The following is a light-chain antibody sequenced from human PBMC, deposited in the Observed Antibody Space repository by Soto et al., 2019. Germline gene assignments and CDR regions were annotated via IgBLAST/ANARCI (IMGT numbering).Light chain of an antibody. J-gene: IGKJ5*01. CDR3: QQGYTSAIT. V-gene: IGKV1-39*01. CDR2: AAS. Sequence: GDRVTNTCRASQSIGKHLNWYQQKPGKAPKFLIYAASNLQSGVPSRFSGSGSGTDFTLTVNSLQPEDFATYYCQQGYTSAITFGQGTRLEIK. CDR1: QSIGKH.